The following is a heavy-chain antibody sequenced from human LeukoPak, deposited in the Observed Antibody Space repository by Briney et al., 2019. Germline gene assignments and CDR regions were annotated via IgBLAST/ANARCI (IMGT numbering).Heavy chain of an antibody. J-gene: IGHJ4*02. D-gene: IGHD3-9*01. CDR3: ARHLWDILTGYYNVLLEFDY. Sequence: SETLSLTCTVSGCSISSISYYWGWIRQPPGQGLWWSGSIDYSGRTYYNQYLKSRVTIYVDTTENQFSLTLSSVTAADTAVYYCARHLWDILTGYYNVLLEFDYWGQGTLVTVSS. V-gene: IGHV4-39*01. CDR2: IDYSGRT. CDR1: GCSISSISYY.